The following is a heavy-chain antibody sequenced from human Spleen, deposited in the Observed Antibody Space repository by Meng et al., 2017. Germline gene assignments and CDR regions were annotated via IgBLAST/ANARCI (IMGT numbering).Heavy chain of an antibody. Sequence: VHLQPGGADPFNLPETLSLICGVSCWSFSSYYWTLIRQPPGKGLEGMGEINHNGRTNYNPSLKSRVTISVATSKKQFSLRLTSVTAADTAVYYCARGSASGYYPIDYWGQGTLVTVSS. CDR1: CWSFSSYY. CDR3: ARGSASGYYPIDY. D-gene: IGHD5-12*01. J-gene: IGHJ4*02. V-gene: IGHV4-34*01. CDR2: INHNGRT.